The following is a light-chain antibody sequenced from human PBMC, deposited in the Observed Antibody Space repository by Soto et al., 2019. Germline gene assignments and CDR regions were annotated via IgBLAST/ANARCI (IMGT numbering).Light chain of an antibody. CDR3: SSYEGSNTFV. CDR2: EVS. J-gene: IGLJ1*01. Sequence: QSVLTQPPSASGSPGQSVTISCTGTSSDVGGYNYVSWYQQHPGKAPKLMIYEVSKRPSGVPDRFSGSKSGNTASLTVSGLQAEDEADYYCSSYEGSNTFVFGTGTKVTGL. CDR1: SSDVGGYNY. V-gene: IGLV2-8*01.